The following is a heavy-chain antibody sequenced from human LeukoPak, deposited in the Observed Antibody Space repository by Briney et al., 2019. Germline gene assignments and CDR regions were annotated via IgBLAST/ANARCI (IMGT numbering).Heavy chain of an antibody. D-gene: IGHD3-22*01. CDR3: ARERWYYDSSGYYTEYYFDY. V-gene: IGHV4-30-4*01. CDR1: GGSISSGDYY. Sequence: SETLSLTCTVSGGSISSGDYYWSWIRQPAGKGLEWIGYIYYSGSTYYNPSLKSRVTISVDTSKNQFPLKLSSVTAADTAVYYCARERWYYDSSGYYTEYYFDYWGQGTLVTVSS. J-gene: IGHJ4*02. CDR2: IYYSGST.